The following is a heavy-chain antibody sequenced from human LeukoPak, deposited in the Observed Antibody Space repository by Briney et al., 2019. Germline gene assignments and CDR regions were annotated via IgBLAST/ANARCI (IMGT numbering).Heavy chain of an antibody. J-gene: IGHJ4*02. V-gene: IGHV3-23*01. CDR1: GFTFSSYA. Sequence: GGSLRLSCAASGFTFSSYAVSWVRQAPGKGLEWVSAISGSGGSTYYADSVKGRFTISRDNSKNTLYLQMNSLRAEDTAVYYCATRGVIVVVTAIRDYWGQGNLVTVSS. D-gene: IGHD2-21*02. CDR3: ATRGVIVVVTAIRDY. CDR2: ISGSGGST.